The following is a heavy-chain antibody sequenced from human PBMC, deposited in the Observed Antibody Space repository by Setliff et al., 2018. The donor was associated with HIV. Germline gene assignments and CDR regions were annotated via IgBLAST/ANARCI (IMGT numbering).Heavy chain of an antibody. CDR3: ARALWWSDAFDL. V-gene: IGHV3-48*03. Sequence: GGSLRLSCAASGFTFRSYEMNWVRQAPGKGLEWISYISSSTGTTKYYADSVKGRFTISRDNSKNILYLQMNSLRAEDTAVYYCARALWWSDAFDLWGQGTRVTVSS. CDR1: GFTFRSYE. D-gene: IGHD2-21*01. J-gene: IGHJ3*01. CDR2: ISSSTGTTK.